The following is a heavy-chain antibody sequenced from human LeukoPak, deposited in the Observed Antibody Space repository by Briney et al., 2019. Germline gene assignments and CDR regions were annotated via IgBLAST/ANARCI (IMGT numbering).Heavy chain of an antibody. CDR1: GYTLTELS. D-gene: IGHD3-22*01. CDR2: FDPEDGET. Sequence: ASVKVSCKVSGYTLTELSMHWVRQAPGKGLEWMGGFDPEDGETIYAQKFQGRVTMTEDTSTDTAYMELSSLRSEDKAVYYCATLVNYYDRSGYGVAFGYWGQGTLVTVSS. CDR3: ATLVNYYDRSGYGVAFGY. V-gene: IGHV1-24*01. J-gene: IGHJ4*02.